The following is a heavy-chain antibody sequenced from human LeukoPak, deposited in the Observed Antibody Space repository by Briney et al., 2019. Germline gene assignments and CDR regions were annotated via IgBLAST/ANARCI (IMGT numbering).Heavy chain of an antibody. CDR3: ARDETYYDFWSGYYGGPFDY. Sequence: GRSLRLSCAASGFTFSSYGMHWVRQAPGKGLEWVAVISYDGSNKYYADSVKGRFTISRDNSKNTLYLQMNSLRAEDTAVYYCARDETYYDFWSGYYGGPFDYWGQGTLVTVSS. CDR1: GFTFSSYG. J-gene: IGHJ4*02. CDR2: ISYDGSNK. D-gene: IGHD3-3*01. V-gene: IGHV3-30*03.